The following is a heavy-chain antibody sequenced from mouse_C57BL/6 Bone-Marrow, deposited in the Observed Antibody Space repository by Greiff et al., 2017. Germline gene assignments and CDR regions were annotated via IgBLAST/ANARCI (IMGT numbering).Heavy chain of an antibody. Sequence: EVKLQESGPELVKPGASVKIPCKASGYTFTDYNMDWVKQSHGKSLEWIGDINPNNGGTIYTQKFKGKATLTVDKSSSTAYMELRSLTSEDTAVYYCAIYYDLAYWGQGTLVTVSA. V-gene: IGHV1-18*01. CDR1: GYTFTDYN. D-gene: IGHD2-4*01. CDR3: AIYYDLAY. J-gene: IGHJ3*01. CDR2: INPNNGGT.